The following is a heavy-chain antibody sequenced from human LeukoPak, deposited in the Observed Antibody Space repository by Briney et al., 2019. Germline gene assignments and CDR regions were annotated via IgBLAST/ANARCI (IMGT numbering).Heavy chain of an antibody. V-gene: IGHV3-7*01. CDR2: IKQDGSEN. D-gene: IGHD3-16*01. J-gene: IGHJ4*02. CDR1: GSTFSGFW. CDR3: TREDYGVDS. Sequence: GGSLRLSCAASGSTFSGFWMSWVRQAPGKGPEWVANIKQDGSENYYVDSVKGRFIISRDNARNSLYLQMNSLRAEDTAMYYCTREDYGVDSWGQGTLVTVAS.